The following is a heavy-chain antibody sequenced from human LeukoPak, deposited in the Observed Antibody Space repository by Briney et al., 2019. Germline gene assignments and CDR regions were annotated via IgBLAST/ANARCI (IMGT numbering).Heavy chain of an antibody. J-gene: IGHJ4*02. CDR2: IYYSGST. D-gene: IGHD6-13*01. CDR3: ARQRYSSSWYLIDY. CDR1: GGSISSSSYY. V-gene: IGHV4-39*01. Sequence: PSETLSLTCTVSGGSISSSSYYWGWIRQPPGKGLEWIGSIYYSGSTFCSPSLKSRLTISVDTSKNQFSLEPSSVTAADTAVYYCARQRYSSSWYLIDYWGQGSLVTVSS.